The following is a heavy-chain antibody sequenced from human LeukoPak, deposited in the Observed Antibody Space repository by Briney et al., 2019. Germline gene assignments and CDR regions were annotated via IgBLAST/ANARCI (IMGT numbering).Heavy chain of an antibody. CDR3: ARDAFSRIAVFGVVSDAFDI. CDR2: IKEDGSEK. D-gene: IGHD3-3*01. Sequence: GGSLRLSCAASGFTFSNYWMSWVRQAPGKGLEWVANIKEDGSEKYYVDSVKGRITNSRDNAKNSLYLQMNSLRAEDTAVYYCARDAFSRIAVFGVVSDAFDIWGQGTMVTVSS. J-gene: IGHJ3*02. CDR1: GFTFSNYW. V-gene: IGHV3-7*01.